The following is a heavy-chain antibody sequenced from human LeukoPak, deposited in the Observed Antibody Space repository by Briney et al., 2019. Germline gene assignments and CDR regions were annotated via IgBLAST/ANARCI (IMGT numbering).Heavy chain of an antibody. J-gene: IGHJ4*02. Sequence: PGGSLRLSCAASGFTVSSNYMSWVRQAPGKGLEWVSTIYRGGGTYYADSVKGRFTISRDTSKNTVYLQMNSLRAEDTAVYYCGRGHRFCSRGNCNSPVDYWGQGTLVTVSS. CDR1: GFTVSSNY. V-gene: IGHV3-66*01. D-gene: IGHD2-15*01. CDR3: GRGHRFCSRGNCNSPVDY. CDR2: IYRGGGT.